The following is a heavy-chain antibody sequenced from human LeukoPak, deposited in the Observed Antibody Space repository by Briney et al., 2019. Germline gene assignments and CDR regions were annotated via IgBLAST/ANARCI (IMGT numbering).Heavy chain of an antibody. Sequence: TSETLSLTCAVYGGSFSGYYWSWIRQPPGKGLEWIGEINHSGSTNYNPPLKSRVTISVDTSKNQFSLKLSSVTAADTAVYYCARGYSLGGGVLSNYYYFYGMDVWGKGTTVTGSS. D-gene: IGHD3-16*01. CDR3: ARGYSLGGGVLSNYYYFYGMDV. V-gene: IGHV4-34*01. CDR1: GGSFSGYY. CDR2: INHSGST. J-gene: IGHJ6*04.